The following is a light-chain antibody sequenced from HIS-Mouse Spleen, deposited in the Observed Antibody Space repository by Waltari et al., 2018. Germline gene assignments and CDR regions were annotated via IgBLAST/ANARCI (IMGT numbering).Light chain of an antibody. Sequence: DIVMTQSPLSLPVTPGEPASISCRSSQSLLHSNGYNYLDWYLQKPGQSPKLLSYLGSNRASGVPDRFSGSGSGTDFTLKISRVEAEDVGVYYCMQALQTPFTFGPGTKVDIK. J-gene: IGKJ3*01. CDR3: MQALQTPFT. CDR1: QSLLHSNGYNY. CDR2: LGS. V-gene: IGKV2-28*01.